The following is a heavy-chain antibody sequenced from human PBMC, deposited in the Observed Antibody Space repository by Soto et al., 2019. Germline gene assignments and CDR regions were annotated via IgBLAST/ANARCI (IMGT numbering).Heavy chain of an antibody. CDR2: INPNSGRT. Sequence: QVQLVQSGAEVKKPGASVKVSCKASGYTFTGYYMHWVRQAPGQGLEWMGWINPNSGRTNYAPKFKCRVPITRDTYISTAYMELSRMRSDDTAVYYCARVGESAFDIWGQRTMVTDSS. CDR3: ARVGESAFDI. CDR1: GYTFTGYY. V-gene: IGHV1-2*02. D-gene: IGHD2-21*01. J-gene: IGHJ3*02.